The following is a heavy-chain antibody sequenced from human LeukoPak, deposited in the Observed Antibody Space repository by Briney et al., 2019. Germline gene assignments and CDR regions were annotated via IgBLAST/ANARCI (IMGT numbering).Heavy chain of an antibody. J-gene: IGHJ3*02. Sequence: SSETLSLTCGVYGGSFSGYYWTWIRQPPGKGLEWIGEINHSGITNYNPSLKSRVTISIDTSKSQSSLKLNSVTAADTAVYYCATRGQCSGGSCYVAFDIWGQGTMVTVSS. CDR2: INHSGIT. CDR3: ATRGQCSGGSCYVAFDI. CDR1: GGSFSGYY. V-gene: IGHV4-34*01. D-gene: IGHD2-15*01.